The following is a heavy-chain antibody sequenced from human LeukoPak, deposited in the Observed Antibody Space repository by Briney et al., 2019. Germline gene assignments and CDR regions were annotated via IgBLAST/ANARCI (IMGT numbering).Heavy chain of an antibody. CDR3: ARVVEDYYDSSGYYYYFDY. J-gene: IGHJ4*02. CDR1: GGSISSGSYY. V-gene: IGHV4-61*02. CDR2: IYTSGST. D-gene: IGHD3-22*01. Sequence: SETLSLTCTVSGGSISSGSYYWSWIRQPAGKGLEWIGRIYTSGSTNYNPSLKSRVTISVDTSKNQFSLKLSSVTAADTAVYYCARVVEDYYDSSGYYYYFDYWSQGTLVTVSS.